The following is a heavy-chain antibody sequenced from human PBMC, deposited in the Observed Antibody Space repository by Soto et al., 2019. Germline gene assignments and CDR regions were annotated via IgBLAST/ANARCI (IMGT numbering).Heavy chain of an antibody. CDR2: IYYSGST. CDR3: ARAGVGATRAAGKNAFDI. D-gene: IGHD1-26*01. Sequence: ASETLSLTCTVSGGSISSGDYYWSWIRQPPGNGLEWIGYIYYSGSTYYNPSLKSRVTISVDTSKNQFSLKLSSVTAADTAVYYCARAGVGATRAAGKNAFDIWGQGTMVT. CDR1: GGSISSGDYY. J-gene: IGHJ3*02. V-gene: IGHV4-30-4*01.